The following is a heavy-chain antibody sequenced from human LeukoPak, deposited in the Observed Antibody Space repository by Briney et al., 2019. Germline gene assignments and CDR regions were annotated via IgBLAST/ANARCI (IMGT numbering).Heavy chain of an antibody. V-gene: IGHV1-69*13. D-gene: IGHD3-22*01. CDR3: AGPDYYDSSGYYS. Sequence: SVKVSCKASGDTFTTYAISWVRQAPGQGLEWMGGIIPIFGTANYAQKFQGRVTITADESTSTAYMELSSLRSEDTAVYYCAGPDYYDSSGYYSWGQGTLVTVSS. CDR2: IIPIFGTA. CDR1: GDTFTTYA. J-gene: IGHJ4*02.